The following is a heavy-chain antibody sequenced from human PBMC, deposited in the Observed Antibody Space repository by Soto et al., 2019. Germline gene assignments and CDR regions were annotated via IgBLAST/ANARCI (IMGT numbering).Heavy chain of an antibody. CDR3: ARLLTYYYDSSGYSNWFDP. D-gene: IGHD3-22*01. CDR1: GGSFSGYY. J-gene: IGHJ5*02. Sequence: PSETLSLTCAVYGGSFSGYYRSWIRQPPGKGLEWIGGINHSGGTNYNPSLKSRVTISVDTSKNQFSLKLSSVTAADTAVYYCARLLTYYYDSSGYSNWFDPWGQGTLVTVSS. CDR2: INHSGGT. V-gene: IGHV4-34*01.